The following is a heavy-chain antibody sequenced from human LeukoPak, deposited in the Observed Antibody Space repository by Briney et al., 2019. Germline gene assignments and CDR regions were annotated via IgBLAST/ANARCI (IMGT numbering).Heavy chain of an antibody. D-gene: IGHD3-16*01. V-gene: IGHV3-21*01. CDR2: ISSSSSYI. Sequence: GGSLRLSCAASGFTFSIYSMNWVRQAPGKGLEWVSSISSSSSYIYYADSVKGRFTISRDNAKNSLYLQMNSLRAEDTAVYYCAREISLWQTYYYYMYVWGKGTTVTVSS. J-gene: IGHJ6*03. CDR1: GFTFSIYS. CDR3: AREISLWQTYYYYMYV.